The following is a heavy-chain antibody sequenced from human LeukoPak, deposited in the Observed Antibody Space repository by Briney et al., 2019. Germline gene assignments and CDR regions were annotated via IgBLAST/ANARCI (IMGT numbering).Heavy chain of an antibody. CDR2: INHSGST. CDR3: ARVRGYDFWSGYYIQYYFDY. Sequence: SETLSLTCAVYGGSFSGYYWSWIRQPPGKGLEWIGEINHSGSTNYNPSLKSRVTISVDTSKNQFSLKLSSVTAADTAVYYCARVRGYDFWSGYYIQYYFDYWGQGTLVTVSS. D-gene: IGHD3-3*01. CDR1: GGSFSGYY. J-gene: IGHJ4*02. V-gene: IGHV4-34*01.